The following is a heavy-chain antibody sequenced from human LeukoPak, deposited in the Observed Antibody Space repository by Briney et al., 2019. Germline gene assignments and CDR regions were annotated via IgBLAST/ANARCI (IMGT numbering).Heavy chain of an antibody. V-gene: IGHV4-39*01. D-gene: IGHD1-14*01. CDR2: IYYTGTI. J-gene: IGHJ4*02. CDR1: GASISRSTYY. Sequence: SETLSLTCAVSGASISRSTYYWGWTRQTPGKGLEWIASIYYTGTIVYNPSLESRVTMSVDMSKNHFSLKLRSVTAADTAVYYCARHEPRISPFDYWGQGTLVTVSS. CDR3: ARHEPRISPFDY.